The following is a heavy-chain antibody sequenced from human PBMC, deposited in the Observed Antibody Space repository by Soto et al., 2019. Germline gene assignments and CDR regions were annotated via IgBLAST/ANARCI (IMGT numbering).Heavy chain of an antibody. D-gene: IGHD3-22*01. CDR3: ARGYYDSSGYPSFDY. CDR1: CGSIRSGDYY. J-gene: IGHJ4*02. CDR2: INYSGTS. V-gene: IGHV4-30-4*01. Sequence: SETPSLTRPVSCGSIRSGDYYLGLFRHAPGKGLEWIGYINYSGTSHFNPSLKSRVTISLDASMNQFSLSLNSVTAADTAVYYCARGYYDSSGYPSFDYWGQGTLVTVSS.